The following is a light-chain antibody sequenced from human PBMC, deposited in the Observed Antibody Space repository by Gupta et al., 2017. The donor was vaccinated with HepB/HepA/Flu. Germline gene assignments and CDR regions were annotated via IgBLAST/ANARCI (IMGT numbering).Light chain of an antibody. CDR1: SSDVGGYNS. Sequence: QSALTHPASVSGSPGQSITISCTGTSSDVGGYNSVSWYQQHPGKAPKLLIYDVSNRPSGVSNRFSGSKSGNTASLTISGLQAEDEADYYCSSFTSSNTLVIFGGGTRLTVL. CDR2: DVS. V-gene: IGLV2-14*01. CDR3: SSFTSSNTLVI. J-gene: IGLJ2*01.